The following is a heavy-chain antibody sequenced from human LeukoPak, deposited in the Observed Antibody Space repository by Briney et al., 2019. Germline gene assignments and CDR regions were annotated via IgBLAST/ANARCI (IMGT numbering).Heavy chain of an antibody. CDR2: INHSGST. CDR1: GGSFSGYY. CDR3: ASYYAIDAFDI. Sequence: PSETLSLTCAVYGGSFSGYYWSWIRQPPGKGLEWIGEINHSGSTNYNPSLKSRVTISVDTSKNQLSLKLSSVTAADTAVYYCASYYAIDAFDIWGQGTMVTVSS. V-gene: IGHV4-34*01. D-gene: IGHD3-10*01. J-gene: IGHJ3*02.